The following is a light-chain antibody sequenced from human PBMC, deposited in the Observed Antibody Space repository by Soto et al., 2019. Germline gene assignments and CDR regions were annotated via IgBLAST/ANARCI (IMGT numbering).Light chain of an antibody. CDR3: QTWGTGIHVV. Sequence: QPVLKQSPSASASLGASVKLTCTLSSGHSSYAIAWHQQQPEKGPRYLMKLDSDGSHTKGDAIPDRFSGSSSGAERYLTISSLQSEDEADYYCQTWGTGIHVVFGGGTKVTVL. V-gene: IGLV4-69*01. CDR1: SGHSSYA. CDR2: LDSDGSH. J-gene: IGLJ2*01.